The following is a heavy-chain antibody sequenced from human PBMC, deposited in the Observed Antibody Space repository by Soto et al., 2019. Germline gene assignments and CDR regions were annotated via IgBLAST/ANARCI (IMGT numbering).Heavy chain of an antibody. Sequence: QVQLVQSGVEVREPGASVKVSCKAVRYIFTNYGVSWLRQAPGQGLEWMGWITTYNGNTEYEQKFQGRVTMTTDASTSTAYMELGSLRSDDTAIYYCARALTGYGMDVWGQGTTVTVSS. CDR3: ARALTGYGMDV. J-gene: IGHJ6*02. V-gene: IGHV1-18*01. CDR1: RYIFTNYG. CDR2: ITTYNGNT.